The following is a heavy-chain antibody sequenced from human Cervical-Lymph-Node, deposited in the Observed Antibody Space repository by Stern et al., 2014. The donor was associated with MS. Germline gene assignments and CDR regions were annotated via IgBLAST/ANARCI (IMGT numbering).Heavy chain of an antibody. V-gene: IGHV1-18*01. D-gene: IGHD2-15*01. Sequence: QVNLVQSGAEVKKPGATVKVSCKVSGYTINSYGISWVRQGPGQGNDRMGWIVAYYGNADYAQKLQGRVTMTTDTSTSTAYMELRSLRSDDTAVYYCARGLLGSENAFDIWGQGTMVTVSS. CDR2: IVAYYGNA. CDR3: ARGLLGSENAFDI. CDR1: GYTINSYG. J-gene: IGHJ3*02.